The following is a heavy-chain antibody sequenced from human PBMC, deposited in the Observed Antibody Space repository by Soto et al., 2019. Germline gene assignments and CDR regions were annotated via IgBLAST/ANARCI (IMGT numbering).Heavy chain of an antibody. CDR3: AITADGSGSYLYYFDY. D-gene: IGHD3-10*01. Sequence: QVQLVQSGAEVKKPGSSVKVSCKASGGTFSSYAISWVRQAPGQGLEWMGGIIPIFGTANYAQKFQGRVTITADESTSTADMELSSLRSEDTAVYYCAITADGSGSYLYYFDYWGQGTRVTVSS. J-gene: IGHJ4*02. CDR1: GGTFSSYA. V-gene: IGHV1-69*01. CDR2: IIPIFGTA.